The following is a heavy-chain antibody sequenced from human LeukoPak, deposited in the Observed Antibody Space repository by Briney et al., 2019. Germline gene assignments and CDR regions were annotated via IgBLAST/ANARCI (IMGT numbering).Heavy chain of an antibody. J-gene: IGHJ4*02. CDR2: INHSGST. D-gene: IGHD4-17*01. CDR3: ARGTVTTSVPLRPSAFDY. Sequence: SETLSLICAVYGGSFSGYYWSWIRQPPGKGLEWIGEINHSGSTNYNPSLKSRVTISVDTSKNQFSLKLSSVTAADTAVYYCARGTVTTSVPLRPSAFDYWGQGTLVTVSS. V-gene: IGHV4-34*01. CDR1: GGSFSGYY.